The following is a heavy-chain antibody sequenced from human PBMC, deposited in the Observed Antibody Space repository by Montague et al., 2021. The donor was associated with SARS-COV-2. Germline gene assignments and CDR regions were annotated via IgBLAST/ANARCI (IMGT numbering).Heavy chain of an antibody. J-gene: IGHJ4*02. V-gene: IGHV4-59*02. Sequence: LTCTVSGDSARTNYWTWIRQPPGKGFEWIGYVDNSDSTNYNASLMSRVTISVDTSKKQFSLKLNSVSAADTAVYYCATGEGNYGWRYYFDYWGRGTLVTVSS. CDR2: VDNSDST. CDR3: ATGEGNYGWRYYFDY. D-gene: IGHD3-10*01. CDR1: GDSARTNY.